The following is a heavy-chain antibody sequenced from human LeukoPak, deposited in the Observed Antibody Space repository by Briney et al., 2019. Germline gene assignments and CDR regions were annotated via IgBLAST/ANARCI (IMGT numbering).Heavy chain of an antibody. Sequence: SETLSLTCTVSGYSISSGYYWGWIRQPPGKGLEWIGSIYHSGTIYYNPSLKSRVTISVDTSKNQFSLKLTSVTAADTAVYYCARDQDYYGSGSYWNYWGQGTLATVSS. CDR1: GYSISSGYY. V-gene: IGHV4-38-2*02. CDR2: IYHSGTI. CDR3: ARDQDYYGSGSYWNY. D-gene: IGHD3-10*01. J-gene: IGHJ4*02.